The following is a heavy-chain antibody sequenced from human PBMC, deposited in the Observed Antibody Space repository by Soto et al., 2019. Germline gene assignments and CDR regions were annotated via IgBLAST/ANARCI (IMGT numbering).Heavy chain of an antibody. CDR1: GFTFSDYA. CDR2: IYSGGNS. CDR3: ARLGPYGSETYSFRYNWFDP. J-gene: IGHJ5*02. D-gene: IGHD3-10*01. Sequence: GGSLRLSCAASGFTFSDYAMSWVRQAPWKGLDWVSVIYSGGNSYYAVSVQGRFTISRDNSKNSVYLQMNSLRGEDTAIYYCARLGPYGSETYSFRYNWFDPWGQGTLVTVSS. V-gene: IGHV3-23*03.